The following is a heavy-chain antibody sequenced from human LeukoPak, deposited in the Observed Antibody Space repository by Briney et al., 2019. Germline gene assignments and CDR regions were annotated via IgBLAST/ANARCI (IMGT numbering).Heavy chain of an antibody. D-gene: IGHD6-13*01. Sequence: PGRSLRLSCAASGFTFSSYGMHWVRQAPRKGLEWVAGISYDGSNRYHGGSVKGRFTISRDNFENTLYLQMNSLRPEDTAVYYCAKDLGELSAAGDHWGQGTLVTVSS. CDR3: AKDLGELSAAGDH. J-gene: IGHJ4*02. CDR1: GFTFSSYG. CDR2: ISYDGSNR. V-gene: IGHV3-30*18.